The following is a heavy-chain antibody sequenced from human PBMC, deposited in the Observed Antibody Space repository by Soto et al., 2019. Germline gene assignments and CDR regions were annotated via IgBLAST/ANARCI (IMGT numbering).Heavy chain of an antibody. Sequence: GGSLRLSCAASGFTFSSYAMSWVRQAPGKGLEWVSAISGSGGSTYYADSVKGRFTISRDNSKNTLYLQMNSLRAEDTAVYYCAKSIHSVVVVAATQPDRKPAGSAFDYWGQGTLVTVSS. J-gene: IGHJ4*02. CDR2: ISGSGGST. V-gene: IGHV3-23*01. CDR1: GFTFSSYA. D-gene: IGHD2-15*01. CDR3: AKSIHSVVVVAATQPDRKPAGSAFDY.